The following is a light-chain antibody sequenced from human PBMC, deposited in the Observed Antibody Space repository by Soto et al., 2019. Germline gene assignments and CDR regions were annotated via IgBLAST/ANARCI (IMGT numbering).Light chain of an antibody. CDR2: GAS. J-gene: IGKJ1*01. Sequence: EIVMTKSPATLALSPGEEATLSFRASQSVDSNYLAWYQQKSGQAPRLLLYGASSRATGIPDRFRGSGSGTDFTLKISRLEPEDIPVYYCPQYRGLPRFGQQTEVDIK. V-gene: IGKV3-20*01. CDR3: PQYRGLPR. CDR1: QSVDSNY.